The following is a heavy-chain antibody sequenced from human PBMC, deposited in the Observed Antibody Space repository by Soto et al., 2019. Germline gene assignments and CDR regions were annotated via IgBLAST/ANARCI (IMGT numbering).Heavy chain of an antibody. CDR3: ARRHLVQPKFDK. V-gene: IGHV3-30*01. Sequence: QVQLMESGGDVVQPGRSLRLSCAASGFTFSTYAFHWVRQAPGKGLEWVALISYDGSNTLYADSVKGRFTVSRDNSKNMVYLHMNSLGSEDAAIYYCARRHLVQPKFDKWGQGTLVTVSS. CDR2: ISYDGSNT. CDR1: GFTFSTYA. J-gene: IGHJ4*02.